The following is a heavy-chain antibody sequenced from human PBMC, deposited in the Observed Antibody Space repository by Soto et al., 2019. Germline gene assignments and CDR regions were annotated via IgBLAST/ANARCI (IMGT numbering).Heavy chain of an antibody. V-gene: IGHV3-64D*06. Sequence: GGSLRLSCSASGFTLSSYAMHWVRQAPGKGLEYVSAISSNGGSTYYADSVKGRFTISRDNSKNTLYLQMSSLRAEDTAVYYYASRRFGELLFDPFDYWGQGTLVTVS. CDR2: ISSNGGST. CDR3: ASRRFGELLFDPFDY. CDR1: GFTLSSYA. J-gene: IGHJ4*02. D-gene: IGHD3-10*01.